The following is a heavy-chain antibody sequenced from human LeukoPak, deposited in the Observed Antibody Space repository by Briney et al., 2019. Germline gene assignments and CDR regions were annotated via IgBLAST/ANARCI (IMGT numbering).Heavy chain of an antibody. D-gene: IGHD3-10*01. CDR2: ITWSSGTI. CDR1: GFRFDDYA. V-gene: IGHV3-9*01. J-gene: IGHJ4*02. CDR3: AKGGSGSFYNGDFDY. Sequence: GGSLRLSCEASGFRFDDYAMHWVRQAPGKGLEWVSGITWSSGTIGYADSVKGRFTISRDNAKNSLYLQMNSLRAEDTALYYCAKGGSGSFYNGDFDYWGQGTLVTVSS.